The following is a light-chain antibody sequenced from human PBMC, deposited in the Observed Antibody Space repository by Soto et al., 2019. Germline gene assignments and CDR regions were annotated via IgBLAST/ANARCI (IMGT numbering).Light chain of an antibody. CDR1: QSVRSN. CDR2: GAS. Sequence: EIVMTQFPATLSVSPGERATLSCRASQSVRSNLAWYQQKPGQAPRLLIYGASTRATGIPARFSGSGSGTEFTLTISSLQSEDFAVYYCQHYNNWPSLTFGGGTKVEI. V-gene: IGKV3-15*01. J-gene: IGKJ4*01. CDR3: QHYNNWPSLT.